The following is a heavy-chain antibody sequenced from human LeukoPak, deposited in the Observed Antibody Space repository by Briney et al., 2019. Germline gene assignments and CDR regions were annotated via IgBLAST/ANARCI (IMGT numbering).Heavy chain of an antibody. J-gene: IGHJ4*02. CDR2: ITGSGGFT. CDR3: VRSLDY. Sequence: GSLRLSCAASGFPFSTYAMNWVRQAPGKGLEWVSVITGSGGFTQYADSVKGRFTISRDNSKNTVYLQMNSLRVEDTALYYCVRSLDYWGQGTLVTVSS. CDR1: GFPFSTYA. V-gene: IGHV3-23*01.